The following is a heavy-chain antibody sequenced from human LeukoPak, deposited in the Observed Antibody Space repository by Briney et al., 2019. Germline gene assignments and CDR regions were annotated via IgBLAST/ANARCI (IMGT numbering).Heavy chain of an antibody. V-gene: IGHV4-59*01. CDR1: GGSISSYY. CDR2: INYSGST. Sequence: SETLSLTCTVSGGSISSYYWSWIRQPPGKGLEWIGYINYSGSTNYNPTLKSRVTISVDTSKNQFSLKLSSVTAADTAVYYCARDRRRYCSSTSCYSGLDYWGQGTLVTVSS. CDR3: ARDRRRYCSSTSCYSGLDY. D-gene: IGHD2-2*01. J-gene: IGHJ4*02.